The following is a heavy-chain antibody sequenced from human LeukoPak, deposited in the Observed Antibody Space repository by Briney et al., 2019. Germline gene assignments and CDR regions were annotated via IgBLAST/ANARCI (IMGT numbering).Heavy chain of an antibody. D-gene: IGHD6-13*01. CDR1: GFTVSSNY. CDR2: IYSGGST. CDR3: ARSRYGTTWSSSWEFDY. Sequence: GGSLRLSCAASGFTVSSNYMNWVRQAPGKGLEWVSVIYSGGSTYYADSVKGRFTISRDNSKNTLYLQMSSLRAEDTAVYYCARSRYGTTWSSSWEFDYWGQGTLVTVSS. V-gene: IGHV3-66*01. J-gene: IGHJ4*02.